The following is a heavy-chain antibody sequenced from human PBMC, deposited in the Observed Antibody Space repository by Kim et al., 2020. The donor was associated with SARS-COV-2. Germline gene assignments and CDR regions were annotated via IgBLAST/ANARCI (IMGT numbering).Heavy chain of an antibody. D-gene: IGHD3-10*01. Sequence: NPPLQSRVTISVDTSKNQFSLKLSSVTAADTAVYYCARVQGRGVLNWFDPWGQGTLVTVSS. V-gene: IGHV4-59*01. J-gene: IGHJ5*02. CDR3: ARVQGRGVLNWFDP.